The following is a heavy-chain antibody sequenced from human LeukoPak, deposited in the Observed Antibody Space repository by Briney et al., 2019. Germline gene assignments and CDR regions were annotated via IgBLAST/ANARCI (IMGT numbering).Heavy chain of an antibody. D-gene: IGHD1-26*01. Sequence: PGGSLRLSCAASGFTFSSYAMSWVRQAPGKGPEWVSAISGSGGSTYYADSVKGRFTISRDNSKNTLYLQMNSLRAEDTAVYYCARATSGSYYYFDYWGQGTLVTVSS. CDR2: ISGSGGST. V-gene: IGHV3-23*01. CDR1: GFTFSSYA. CDR3: ARATSGSYYYFDY. J-gene: IGHJ4*02.